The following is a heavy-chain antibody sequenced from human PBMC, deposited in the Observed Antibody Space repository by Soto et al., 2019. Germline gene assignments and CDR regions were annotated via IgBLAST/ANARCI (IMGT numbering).Heavy chain of an antibody. V-gene: IGHV3-23*01. Sequence: GGSLRLSCVASGFTFSSYSVNWVRQAPGMGLEWVSALSGSGISTYYADTVKGRFTVSRDNSRNTLYLQMNSLRAEDTAVYYCATSYDSSGYDYWGQGTLVTVSS. CDR3: ATSYDSSGYDY. D-gene: IGHD3-22*01. J-gene: IGHJ4*02. CDR1: GFTFSSYS. CDR2: LSGSGIST.